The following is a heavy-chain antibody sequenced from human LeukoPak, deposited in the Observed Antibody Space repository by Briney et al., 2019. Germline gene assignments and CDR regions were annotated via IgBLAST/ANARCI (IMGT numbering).Heavy chain of an antibody. Sequence: SQTLSLTCTISGASIGTGGFYWTWIRQPPGKGLEWIGEINHSGSTYYNPSLKSRVTISVDSSKNQFSLKLTSVTAADTAVYYCATLGEYYDSSGYYYNWGQGTLVTVSS. CDR2: INHSGST. CDR3: ATLGEYYDSSGYYYN. J-gene: IGHJ4*02. V-gene: IGHV4-31*03. CDR1: GASIGTGGFY. D-gene: IGHD3-22*01.